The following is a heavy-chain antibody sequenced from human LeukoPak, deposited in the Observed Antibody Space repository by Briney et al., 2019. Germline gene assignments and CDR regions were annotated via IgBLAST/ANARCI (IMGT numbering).Heavy chain of an antibody. Sequence: GASVKVSCKASGYTFTSYGISWVRQAPGQGFEWMGIINPSGGSTSYAQKFQGRVTMTRDTSTSTVYMELSSLRSEDTAVYYCARDSDGRVYWGQGTLVTVSS. CDR1: GYTFTSYG. D-gene: IGHD2-15*01. CDR2: INPSGGST. CDR3: ARDSDGRVY. V-gene: IGHV1-46*01. J-gene: IGHJ4*02.